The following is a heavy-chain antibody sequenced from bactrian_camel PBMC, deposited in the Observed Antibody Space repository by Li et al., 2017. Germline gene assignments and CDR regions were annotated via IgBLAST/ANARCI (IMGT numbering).Heavy chain of an antibody. CDR1: GHSRGSNC. CDR2: IDTYDNT. J-gene: IGHJ4*01. D-gene: IGHD6*01. Sequence: HVQLVESGGASVQAGGSLRLSCVVPGHSRGSNCVGWYRLPPGRAPAEREGVAVIDTYDNTTYPDSVKGRFTISKDNANNTVYLQMNSLKSEDTALYYCITGTFAVWGQGTQVTVS. CDR3: ITGTFAV. V-gene: IGHV3S53*01.